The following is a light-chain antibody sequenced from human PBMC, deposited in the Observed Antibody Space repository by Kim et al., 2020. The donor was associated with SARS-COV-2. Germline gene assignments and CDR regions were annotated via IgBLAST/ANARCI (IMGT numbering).Light chain of an antibody. CDR3: QQSYRTPYT. Sequence: STSLGDRVTTTCRASQTISTFLNWYQQKPGKAPNLLISSSSTLQSGAPSRFSGSGSGTDFTLTISSLQPEDIATYYCQQSYRTPYTFGQGTKLEI. V-gene: IGKV1-39*01. CDR1: QTISTF. J-gene: IGKJ2*01. CDR2: SSS.